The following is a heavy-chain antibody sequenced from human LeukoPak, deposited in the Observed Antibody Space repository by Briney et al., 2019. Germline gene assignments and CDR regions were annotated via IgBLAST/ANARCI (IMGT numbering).Heavy chain of an antibody. CDR1: GYSFTSYW. V-gene: IGHV5-51*01. D-gene: IGHD2-2*01. CDR3: ARRGRGYCSSTSCFFDP. CDR2: IYPGDSDT. Sequence: GESLKISCKGSGYSFTSYWIGWVRQMPGKGLEWMGIIYPGDSDTRYSPSFQGQVTISADKSISTAYLQWSSLKASDTAMSYCARRGRGYCSSTSCFFDPWGQGTLVTVSS. J-gene: IGHJ5*02.